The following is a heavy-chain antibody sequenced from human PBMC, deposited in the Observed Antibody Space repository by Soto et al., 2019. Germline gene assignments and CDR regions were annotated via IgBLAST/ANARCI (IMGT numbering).Heavy chain of an antibody. CDR3: ARVGGINWFDP. CDR2: IYYSGST. Sequence: QVQLQEAGPGLVKPSQTLSLTCTVSGGSISSGGYYWSWIRQHPGKGLEWSGYIYYSGSTYYNPSLKSRVTIAVDTSKNQFYLKRSSVTAADTAVYYCARVGGINWFDPWGQGTLVTVSS. J-gene: IGHJ5*02. CDR1: GGSISSGGYY. D-gene: IGHD1-20*01. V-gene: IGHV4-31*03.